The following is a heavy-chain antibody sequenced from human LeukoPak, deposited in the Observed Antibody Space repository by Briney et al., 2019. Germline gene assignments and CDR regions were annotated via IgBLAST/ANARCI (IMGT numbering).Heavy chain of an antibody. CDR2: IRYDGSNK. D-gene: IGHD1-26*01. V-gene: IGHV3-30*02. J-gene: IGHJ2*01. Sequence: PGGSLRLSCAASGFTFSSYGMHWVRQAPGKGLEWVAFIRYDGSNKYYADSVKGRFTISRDNAKNSLYLQMNSLRAEDTAVYYCASLLEWEPLLGRYFDLWGRGTLVTVSS. CDR1: GFTFSSYG. CDR3: ASLLEWEPLLGRYFDL.